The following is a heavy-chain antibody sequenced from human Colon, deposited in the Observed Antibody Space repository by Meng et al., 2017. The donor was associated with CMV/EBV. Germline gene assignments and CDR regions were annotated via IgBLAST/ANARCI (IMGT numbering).Heavy chain of an antibody. CDR3: ARDGQRISVVWGVPNWFDP. CDR2: MFYSGST. Sequence: SETLSLTCTVSGDSIRSSGYYWAWIRQPPGKGLEWIGSMFYSGSTYYSASLKSRVTMSIDTSKNQVSLKLTSVTAADTAVYYCARDGQRISVVWGVPNWFDPWGQGTLVTVSS. CDR1: GDSIRSSGYY. D-gene: IGHD3-10*01. J-gene: IGHJ5*02. V-gene: IGHV4-39*07.